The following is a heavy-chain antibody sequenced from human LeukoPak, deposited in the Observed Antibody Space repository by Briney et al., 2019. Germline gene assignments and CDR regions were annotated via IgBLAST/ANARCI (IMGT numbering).Heavy chain of an antibody. D-gene: IGHD3-22*01. V-gene: IGHV3-33*01. CDR1: GSTFSSYG. CDR3: AVTYDSSGYYFGYFQH. Sequence: GRSLRLSCAASGSTFSSYGMHWVRQAPGKGLEWVAVIWYDGSNKYYADSVKGRFTISRDNSKNTLYLQMNSLRAEDTAVYYCAVTYDSSGYYFGYFQHWGQGTLVTVSS. J-gene: IGHJ1*01. CDR2: IWYDGSNK.